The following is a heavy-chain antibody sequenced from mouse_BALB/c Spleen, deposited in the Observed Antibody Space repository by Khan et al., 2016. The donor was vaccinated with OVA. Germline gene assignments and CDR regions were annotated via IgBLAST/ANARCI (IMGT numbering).Heavy chain of an antibody. D-gene: IGHD4-1*01. CDR3: ARGGLGRGFAY. CDR2: ILPGSGST. CDR1: GYTFSSYW. V-gene: IGHV1-9*01. Sequence: VELVESGAELMKPGASVKISCKATGYTFSSYWIEWVKQRPGHGLEWIGEILPGSGSTNYNEKFKGKATFTADTSSNTAYMQLSSLTSEDSAVYYCARGGLGRGFAYWGQGTLVTVSA. J-gene: IGHJ3*01.